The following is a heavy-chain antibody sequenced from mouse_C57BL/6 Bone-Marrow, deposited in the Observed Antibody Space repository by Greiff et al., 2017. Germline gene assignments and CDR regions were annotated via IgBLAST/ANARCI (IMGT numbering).Heavy chain of an antibody. CDR1: GFNIKDDY. Sequence: VQLQQSGAELVRPGASVKLSCTASGFNIKDDYMHWVKQRPEQGLEWIGWIDPENGDTDYAAKFQGKATITADTSSNTASLQLSSLTSEDTAVYYCTTIYYYGSSPLDYWGQGTTLTVSA. J-gene: IGHJ2*01. D-gene: IGHD1-1*01. CDR3: TTIYYYGSSPLDY. CDR2: IDPENGDT. V-gene: IGHV14-4*01.